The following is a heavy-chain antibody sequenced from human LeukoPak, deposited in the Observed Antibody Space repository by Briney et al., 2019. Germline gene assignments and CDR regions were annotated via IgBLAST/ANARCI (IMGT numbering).Heavy chain of an antibody. CDR3: ARGSYSSSWYVHPKYYFDY. CDR1: GFTFSSYA. J-gene: IGHJ4*02. CDR2: ISGSGGST. V-gene: IGHV3-23*01. Sequence: PGGSLRLSCAASGFTFSSYAMSWVRQAPGKGLEWVSAISGSGGSTYYADSVKGRFTISRDNSKNTLYLQMNSLRAEDTAVYYCARGSYSSSWYVHPKYYFDYWGQGTLVTVSS. D-gene: IGHD6-13*01.